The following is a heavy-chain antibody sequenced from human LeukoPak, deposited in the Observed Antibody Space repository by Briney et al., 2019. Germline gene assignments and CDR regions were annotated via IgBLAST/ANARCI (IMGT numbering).Heavy chain of an antibody. CDR1: GFTFSSYW. Sequence: GGSLRLSCAASGFTFSSYWMHWVRQAPGKGLVWVSRINGDGSSTSYADSVKGRFTISRDNAENTLYLQMNSLRAEDTAVYYCARDSLGGSYRNDAFDIWGQGTKVTVSS. CDR3: ARDSLGGSYRNDAFDI. D-gene: IGHD1-26*01. V-gene: IGHV3-74*01. CDR2: INGDGSST. J-gene: IGHJ3*02.